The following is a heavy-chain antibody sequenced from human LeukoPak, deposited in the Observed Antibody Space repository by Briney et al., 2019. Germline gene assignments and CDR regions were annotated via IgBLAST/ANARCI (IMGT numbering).Heavy chain of an antibody. J-gene: IGHJ5*02. CDR1: GGSISSYY. CDR3: ARGGYYGSGNDFRFDP. V-gene: IGHV4-59*01. CDR2: IYYTGST. Sequence: SETLSLTCTISGGSISSYYWSWIRQPPGKGLEWIGNIYYTGSTNYNPSLKSRVTISVETSKNQFSLKLKSVTAADTAVYYCARGGYYGSGNDFRFDPWGQGTLVTVSS. D-gene: IGHD3-10*01.